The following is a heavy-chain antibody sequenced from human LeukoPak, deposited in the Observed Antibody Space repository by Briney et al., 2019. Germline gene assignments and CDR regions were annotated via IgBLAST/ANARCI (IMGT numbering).Heavy chain of an antibody. CDR1: GYTFTGYS. CDR2: INPNNGGT. J-gene: IGHJ6*03. CDR3: ARAEKGFTTGTAYYYYMDV. Sequence: ASVKASCKASGYTFTGYSLHWVRQAPGQGLEWMGWINPNNGGTNYAQKFQGRVTMTRDTSISTAYMELSSLTSDDTAVCYCARAEKGFTTGTAYYYYMDVWGKGTTVTISS. V-gene: IGHV1-2*02. D-gene: IGHD1-1*01.